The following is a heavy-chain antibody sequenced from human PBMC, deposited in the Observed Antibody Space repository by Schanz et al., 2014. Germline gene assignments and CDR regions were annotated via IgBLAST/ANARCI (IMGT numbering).Heavy chain of an antibody. CDR2: ISYDGSNK. CDR1: RFTFSSYT. Sequence: VQLVESGGGLVQPGGSLRLSCAASRFTFSSYTMHWVRQAPGKGLEWVALISYDGSNKYYADSVKGRFAISRENSKNTMFLQMNSLRAEDTAVYYCARACCRQENHYYYTGMDVWGQGTTVTVSS. V-gene: IGHV3-30*09. D-gene: IGHD2-15*01. CDR3: ARACCRQENHYYYTGMDV. J-gene: IGHJ6*02.